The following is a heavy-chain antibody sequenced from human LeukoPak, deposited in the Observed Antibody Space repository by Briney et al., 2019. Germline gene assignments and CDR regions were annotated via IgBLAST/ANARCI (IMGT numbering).Heavy chain of an antibody. CDR1: GFIFTGST. CDR2: SRRKVNNYAT. CDR3: TFYGSNNDY. D-gene: IGHD3-10*01. Sequence: GGSLKHSCAASGFIFTGSTVHWVRQASGKGLEWLGRSRRKVNNYATDYAASVKGRFTISRDESKNTAFLQMNSLRTEDPALYYCTFYGSNNDYWGQGTLVTVSS. V-gene: IGHV3-73*01. J-gene: IGHJ4*02.